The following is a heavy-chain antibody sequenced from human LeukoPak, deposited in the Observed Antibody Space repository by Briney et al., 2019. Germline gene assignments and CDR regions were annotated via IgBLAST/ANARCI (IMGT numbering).Heavy chain of an antibody. D-gene: IGHD3-22*01. Sequence: SETLSLTCTVSGGSISSYYWNWIRQPPGKGLEWIGYIYYSGSTYYNPSLKSRVTISVDTSKNQFSLKLSFVTAADTGVYYCARQDGYYYDSSGTYYYYYMDVWGKGTTVTVSS. CDR1: GGSISSYY. CDR3: ARQDGYYYDSSGTYYYYYMDV. J-gene: IGHJ6*03. CDR2: IYYSGST. V-gene: IGHV4-59*01.